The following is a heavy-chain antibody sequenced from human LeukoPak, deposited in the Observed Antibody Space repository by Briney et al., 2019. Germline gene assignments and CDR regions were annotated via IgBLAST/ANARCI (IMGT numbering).Heavy chain of an antibody. D-gene: IGHD6-19*01. Sequence: PGGSLRLSCAASGFTFSSYAMSGVRQAPGKGLEWVSVISGSGGSTYYADSVKGRFTISRDNSKNTLYLQMNSLRAEDTAVYYCAKYSSGWYWDYFDYWGQGTLVTVSS. CDR3: AKYSSGWYWDYFDY. CDR1: GFTFSSYA. V-gene: IGHV3-23*01. CDR2: ISGSGGST. J-gene: IGHJ4*02.